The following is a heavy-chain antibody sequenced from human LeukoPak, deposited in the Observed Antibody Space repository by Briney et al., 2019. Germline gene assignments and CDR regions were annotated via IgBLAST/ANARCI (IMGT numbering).Heavy chain of an antibody. CDR3: ARRPVLLWRKGYWFDP. CDR2: INHSGST. Sequence: PSETLSLTCAVYGGSFSGYYWSWIRQPPGKGLEWIGEINHSGSTNYNPSLKSRVTISVDTSKNQFSLKLSSETAADTAVYYCARRPVLLWRKGYWFDPWGQGTLVTVSS. V-gene: IGHV4-34*01. D-gene: IGHD3-10*01. J-gene: IGHJ5*02. CDR1: GGSFSGYY.